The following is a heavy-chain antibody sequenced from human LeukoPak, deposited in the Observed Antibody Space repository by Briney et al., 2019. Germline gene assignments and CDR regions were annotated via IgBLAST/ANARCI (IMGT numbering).Heavy chain of an antibody. CDR2: IYYSGST. CDR1: GGSISSYY. CDR3: ARHPSAAAKLLFDY. J-gene: IGHJ4*02. D-gene: IGHD6-13*01. V-gene: IGHV4-59*08. Sequence: SETLSLTCTVSGGSISSYYWSWIRQPAGKGLEWIGYIYYSGSTNYNPSLKSRVTISVDTSKNQFSLKLSSVTAADTAVYYCARHPSAAAKLLFDYWGQGTLVTVSS.